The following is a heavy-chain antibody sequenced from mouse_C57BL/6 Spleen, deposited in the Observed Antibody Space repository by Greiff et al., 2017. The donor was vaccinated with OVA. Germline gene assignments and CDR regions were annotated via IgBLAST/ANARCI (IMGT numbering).Heavy chain of an antibody. V-gene: IGHV1-52*01. CDR3: ARGDYGSSSDY. J-gene: IGHJ2*01. CDR2: IDPSDSET. D-gene: IGHD1-1*01. Sequence: VQLQQPGAELVRPGSSVKLSCKASGYTFTSYWMHWVKQRPIQGLEWIGNIDPSDSETNYNQKFKDKATLTVDKSSSTAYMQLSSLTSEDSAVYYCARGDYGSSSDYWGQGTTLTVSS. CDR1: GYTFTSYW.